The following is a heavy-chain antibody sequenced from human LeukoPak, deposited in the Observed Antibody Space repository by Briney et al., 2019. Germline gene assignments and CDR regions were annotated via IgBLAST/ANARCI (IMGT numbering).Heavy chain of an antibody. CDR1: GGTFSSYA. V-gene: IGHV1-69*01. J-gene: IGHJ6*03. D-gene: IGHD1-26*01. CDR2: IIPIFGTA. Sequence: SVKVSCKASGGTFSSYAISWVRQAPGQGLEWMGGIIPIFGTANYAQKFQGRVTITADESTSTAYMELSSLRSEDTAVYYCARFGDGSDPFYYYYYMDVWGKGTTVTVSS. CDR3: ARFGDGSDPFYYYYYMDV.